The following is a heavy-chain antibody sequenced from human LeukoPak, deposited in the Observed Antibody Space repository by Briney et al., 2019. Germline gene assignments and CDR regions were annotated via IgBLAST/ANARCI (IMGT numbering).Heavy chain of an antibody. J-gene: IGHJ4*02. Sequence: NPSETLSLTCAASGGSISSYYWSWIRQPPGKGLGWIGYIYYSGSTNYNPSLQSRVTISVDTSKNQFSLKLSSVTAADTAVYYCARLRGSGWDYWGQGALVTVSS. CDR2: IYYSGST. V-gene: IGHV4-59*01. CDR1: GGSISSYY. D-gene: IGHD6-19*01. CDR3: ARLRGSGWDY.